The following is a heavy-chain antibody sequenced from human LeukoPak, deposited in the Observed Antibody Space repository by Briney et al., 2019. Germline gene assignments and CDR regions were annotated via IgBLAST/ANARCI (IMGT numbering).Heavy chain of an antibody. D-gene: IGHD3-22*01. CDR3: ARHPSGSSFDY. J-gene: IGHJ4*02. CDR1: GASISSSSYY. Sequence: SGTLSLTCTVSGASISSSSYYWGWIRQPPGKGLEWIATIHYSGSTYHNPSLKSRVTMSVDTSKNQFSLKLSSVTAADTAVYYCARHPSGSSFDYWGQGALVTVSS. V-gene: IGHV4-39*01. CDR2: IHYSGST.